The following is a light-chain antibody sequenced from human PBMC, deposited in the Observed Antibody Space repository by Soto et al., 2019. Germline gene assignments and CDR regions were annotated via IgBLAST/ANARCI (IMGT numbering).Light chain of an antibody. V-gene: IGLV2-14*01. CDR1: SIDVGSHNF. J-gene: IGLJ3*02. Sequence: QSALTQPASVSGSPGQSITISCTGTSIDVGSHNFVSWHQQHPGKAPKFMIYEVNNRPSGVSNRFSGSKSGNTASLTISGLQAEDEADYYCSSYTSTNTWVFGGGTKLTVL. CDR2: EVN. CDR3: SSYTSTNTWV.